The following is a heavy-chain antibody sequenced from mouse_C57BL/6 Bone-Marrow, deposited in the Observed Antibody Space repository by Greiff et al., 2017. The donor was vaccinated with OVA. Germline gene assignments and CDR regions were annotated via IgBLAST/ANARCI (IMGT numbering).Heavy chain of an antibody. J-gene: IGHJ1*03. CDR2: INPSNGGT. V-gene: IGHV1-53*01. CDR3: AREEDTTVDPCWYFDV. Sequence: QVQLQQPGTELVKPGASVKLSCKASGYTFTSYWMHWVKQRPGQGLEWIGNINPSNGGTNYNEKFKSKATLTVDKSSSTAYMQLSSLTSEDSAFYYCAREEDTTVDPCWYFDVWGTGTTVTVSS. CDR1: GYTFTSYW. D-gene: IGHD1-1*01.